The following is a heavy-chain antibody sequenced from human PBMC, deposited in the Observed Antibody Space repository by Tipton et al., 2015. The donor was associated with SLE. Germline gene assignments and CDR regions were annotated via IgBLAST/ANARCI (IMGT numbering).Heavy chain of an antibody. J-gene: IGHJ2*01. CDR1: GFTFSSYG. Sequence: SLRLSCAASGFTFSSYGMHWVRKAPGKGLVWVAFIRYDGSNKYYADSVKGRFTISRDNSKNKLYLQMNSRRAEDTSVYYCAKGVCGSSSGWYFDLWGRGALVTVSS. CDR3: AKGVCGSSSGWYFDL. D-gene: IGHD6-6*01. V-gene: IGHV3-30*02. CDR2: IRYDGSNK.